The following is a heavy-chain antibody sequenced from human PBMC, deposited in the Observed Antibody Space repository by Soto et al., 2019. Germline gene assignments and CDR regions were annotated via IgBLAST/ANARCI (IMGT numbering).Heavy chain of an antibody. V-gene: IGHV1-18*01. CDR2: TRAFSGIT. D-gene: IGHD6-13*01. CDR3: ASQLGDGNNYYFCYGMDV. Sequence: QVQLVQSGDEVKKPGASVKVSCKASGNTFTSYGISWVRHATGQGLEWMGWTRAFSGITKYAQEVQDRATITTDTSTSTAETELLSPASDYTAVYFCASQLGDGNNYYFCYGMDVWWEGTTVTVSS. J-gene: IGHJ6*01. CDR1: GNTFTSYG.